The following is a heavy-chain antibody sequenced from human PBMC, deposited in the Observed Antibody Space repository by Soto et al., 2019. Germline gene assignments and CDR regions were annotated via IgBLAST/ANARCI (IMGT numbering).Heavy chain of an antibody. V-gene: IGHV1-69*13. CDR3: ARVGSRYYYDSSGYYYLDY. CDR2: IIPIFGTA. J-gene: IGHJ4*02. CDR1: GGSFSSYA. D-gene: IGHD3-22*01. Sequence: SVKVSCKASGGSFSSYAISWVRQAPGQGLEWMGGIIPIFGTANYAQKFQGRVTITADESTSTAYMELSSLRSEDTAVYYCARVGSRYYYDSSGYYYLDYWGQGTLVTVSS.